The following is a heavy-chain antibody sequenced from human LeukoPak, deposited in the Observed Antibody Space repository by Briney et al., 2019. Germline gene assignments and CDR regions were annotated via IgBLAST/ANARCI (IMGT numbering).Heavy chain of an antibody. Sequence: GGSLRLSCAASGFTLSSYWMSWVRQAPGKGLEWVANIKQDGSEKYYVDSVKGRFTISRDNAKNSLYLQMNSLRAEDTAVYYCARDDSRSTFDYWGQGTLVTVSS. D-gene: IGHD6-6*01. CDR3: ARDDSRSTFDY. CDR2: IKQDGSEK. CDR1: GFTLSSYW. V-gene: IGHV3-7*01. J-gene: IGHJ4*02.